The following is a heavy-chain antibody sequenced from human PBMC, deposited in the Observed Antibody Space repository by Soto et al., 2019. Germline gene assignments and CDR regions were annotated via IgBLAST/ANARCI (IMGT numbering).Heavy chain of an antibody. CDR1: GFTFSSYA. CDR3: AKDGPYYYGSGSYNWFDP. CDR2: ISGSGGST. D-gene: IGHD3-10*01. V-gene: IGHV3-23*01. Sequence: GGSLRLSCAASGFTFSSYAMSWVRQAPGKGLEWVSAISGSGGSTYYADSVKGRFTISRDNSKNTLYLQMNSLRAEDTAVYYCAKDGPYYYGSGSYNWFDPWGQGTLVTVSS. J-gene: IGHJ5*02.